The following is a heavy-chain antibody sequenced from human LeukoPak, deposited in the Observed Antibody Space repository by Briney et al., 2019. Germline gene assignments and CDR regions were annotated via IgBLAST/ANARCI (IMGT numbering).Heavy chain of an antibody. V-gene: IGHV1-18*01. CDR1: GYTFTSYG. J-gene: IGHJ3*02. CDR3: ARHDYGALDAFDI. D-gene: IGHD4-17*01. Sequence: ASVKVSCKASGYTFTSYGISWVRQAPGQGLEWMGWISAYNGNTNYAQKFQGRVTITADKSTSTAYMELSSLRSEDTAVYYCARHDYGALDAFDIWGQGTMVTVSS. CDR2: ISAYNGNT.